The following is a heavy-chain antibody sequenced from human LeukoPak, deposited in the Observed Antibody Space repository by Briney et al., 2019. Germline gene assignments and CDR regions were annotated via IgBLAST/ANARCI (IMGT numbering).Heavy chain of an antibody. CDR3: ARGGIYCSSTSCYWISVDY. D-gene: IGHD2-2*01. CDR2: ISYDESNK. Sequence: GRSLRLSCTASGFTFSSYAMHWVRQAPGKGLEWVAIISYDESNKYYTGSVKGRFTISRDNSKNTLYLQMHSLRAEDTAVYYCARGGIYCSSTSCYWISVDYWGQGTLVTVSS. J-gene: IGHJ4*02. CDR1: GFTFSSYA. V-gene: IGHV3-30*04.